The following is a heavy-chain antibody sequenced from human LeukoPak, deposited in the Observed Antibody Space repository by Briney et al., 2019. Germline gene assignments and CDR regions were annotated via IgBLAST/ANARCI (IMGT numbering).Heavy chain of an antibody. CDR3: ATFSSGWYTI. CDR1: GGSFSGYY. V-gene: IGHV4-34*01. CDR2: INHSGST. Sequence: PSETLSLTCAVYGGSFSGYYWSWIRQPPGKGLEWIGEINHSGSTNYNPSLKSRVTISVDTSKNQFSLKLSSVTAADTAVYYCATFSSGWYTIWGQGTMVTVSS. J-gene: IGHJ3*02. D-gene: IGHD6-19*01.